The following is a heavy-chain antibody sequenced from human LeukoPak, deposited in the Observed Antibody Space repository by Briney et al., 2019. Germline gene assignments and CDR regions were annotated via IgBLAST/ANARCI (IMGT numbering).Heavy chain of an antibody. CDR3: ARGRVLQVVTAADAFDI. CDR1: GYTFTSYG. CDR2: ISAYNGNT. Sequence: GASVKVSCKASGYTFTSYGISWVRQAPGQGLEWMGWISAYNGNTNYAQKLQGRVTMTTDTSTSTAYMELRSLRSDDTAVYYCARGRVLQVVTAADAFDIWGQGTMVTVSS. J-gene: IGHJ3*02. D-gene: IGHD2-21*02. V-gene: IGHV1-18*01.